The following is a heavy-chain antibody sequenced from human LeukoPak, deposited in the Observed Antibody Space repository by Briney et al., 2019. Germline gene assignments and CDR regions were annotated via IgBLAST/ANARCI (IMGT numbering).Heavy chain of an antibody. CDR1: GYTFTSYY. CDR3: ARDQWGLGLVPAAHNWFDP. D-gene: IGHD2-2*01. Sequence: GASVKVSYKASGYTFTSYYMHWVRQAPGQGLEWMGIINPSGGSTSYAQKFQGRVTMTRDTSTSTVYMELSSLRSEDTAVYYCARDQWGLGLVPAAHNWFDPWGQGTLVTVSS. CDR2: INPSGGST. J-gene: IGHJ5*02. V-gene: IGHV1-46*01.